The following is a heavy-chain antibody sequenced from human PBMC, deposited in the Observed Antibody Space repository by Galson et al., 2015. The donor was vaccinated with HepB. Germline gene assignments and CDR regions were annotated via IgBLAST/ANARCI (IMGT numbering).Heavy chain of an antibody. Sequence: SVKVSCKVSGYTLTELSMHWVRQAPGKGLEWMGGFDPEDGETIYAQKFQGRVTMTEDTSTDTAYMELSSLRSEDTAVYYCATRGVGATKTPLFDYWGQGTLVTVSS. CDR3: ATRGVGATKTPLFDY. CDR1: GYTLTELS. J-gene: IGHJ4*02. CDR2: FDPEDGET. V-gene: IGHV1-24*01. D-gene: IGHD1-26*01.